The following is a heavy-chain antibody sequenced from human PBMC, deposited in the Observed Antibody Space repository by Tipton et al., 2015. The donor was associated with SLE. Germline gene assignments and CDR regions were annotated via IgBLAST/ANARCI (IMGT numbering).Heavy chain of an antibody. D-gene: IGHD3-10*01. CDR2: MNPDSGNT. Sequence: QVQLVQSGAEVKKPGASVKVSCKVSGYPFTSYDLNWVRQATGQGLEWMGWMNPDSGNTGSAQKFQGRVTLTRNTSVSTAYMELNSLTSEDTAVYYCARGRGPYYFRSGSYYFDYWGQGALVTVSS. J-gene: IGHJ4*02. V-gene: IGHV1-8*02. CDR3: ARGRGPYYFRSGSYYFDY. CDR1: GYPFTSYD.